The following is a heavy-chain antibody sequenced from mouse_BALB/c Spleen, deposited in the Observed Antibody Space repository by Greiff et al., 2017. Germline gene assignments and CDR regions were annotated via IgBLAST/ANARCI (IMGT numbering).Heavy chain of an antibody. J-gene: IGHJ3*01. CDR1: GFTFSSYG. CDR3: ARRRVDYDDGFAY. CDR2: ISSGGSYT. D-gene: IGHD2-4*01. Sequence: EVMLVESGGDLVKPGGSLKLSCAASGFTFSSYGMSWVRQTPDKRLEWVATISSGGSYTYYPDSVKGRFTISRDNAKNTLYLQMSSLKSEDTAMYYCARRRVDYDDGFAYWGQGTLVTVSA. V-gene: IGHV5-6*02.